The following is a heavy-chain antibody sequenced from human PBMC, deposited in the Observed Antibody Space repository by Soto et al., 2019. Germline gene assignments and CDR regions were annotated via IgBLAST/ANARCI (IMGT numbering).Heavy chain of an antibody. D-gene: IGHD6-19*01. CDR2: ISSSGSTI. V-gene: IGHV3-48*03. Sequence: GGSLRLSCAASGFTFSSYEMNWVRQAPGKGLEWVSYISSSGSTIYYADSVKGRFTISRDNSKNTLYLQMNSLRAEDTAVYYCAKVYIAASAVAEDYWGQGTLVTVSS. J-gene: IGHJ4*02. CDR3: AKVYIAASAVAEDY. CDR1: GFTFSSYE.